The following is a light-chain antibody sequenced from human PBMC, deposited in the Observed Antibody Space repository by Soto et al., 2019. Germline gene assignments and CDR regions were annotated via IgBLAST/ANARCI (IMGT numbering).Light chain of an antibody. CDR1: QSVSSSY. CDR2: GAS. CDR3: QQYGSSPPIT. Sequence: EIVLTQSPGTLSLSPGERATLSCRASQSVSSSYLAWYQQKPGQAPRLLIYGASSRATGIPHRFSGSGSGRDLSLTINRLEPEDSAVYYCQQYGSSPPITFGQGTRLEIK. V-gene: IGKV3-20*01. J-gene: IGKJ5*01.